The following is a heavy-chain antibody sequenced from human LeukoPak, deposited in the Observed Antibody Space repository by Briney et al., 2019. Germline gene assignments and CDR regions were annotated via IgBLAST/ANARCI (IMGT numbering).Heavy chain of an antibody. CDR1: GFTFSSYW. Sequence: PGGSLRLSCAASGFTFSSYWMNWARQAPGKGLEWVASINHNGNVNYYVDSVKGRFTISRENAKNSLYLQMNSLRAEDTAVYYCARAGGSTVSHSDYWGQGTLVTVSS. D-gene: IGHD4-17*01. CDR2: INHNGNVN. V-gene: IGHV3-7*01. CDR3: ARAGGSTVSHSDY. J-gene: IGHJ4*02.